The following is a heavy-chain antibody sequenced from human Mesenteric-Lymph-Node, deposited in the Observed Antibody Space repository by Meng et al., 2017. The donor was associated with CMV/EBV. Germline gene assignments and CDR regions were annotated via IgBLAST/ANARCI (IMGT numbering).Heavy chain of an antibody. V-gene: IGHV4-59*01. J-gene: IGHJ4*02. CDR1: GGSISSYY. D-gene: IGHD6-13*01. CDR3: ARGSSSWYDGAYYFDY. CDR2: IYYSGST. Sequence: GSLRLSCTVSGGSISSYYWSWIRQPPGKGLEWIGYIYYSGSTNYNPSLKSRVTISVDTSKNQFSLKLSSVTAADTAVYYCARGSSSWYDGAYYFDYWGQGTLVTVSS.